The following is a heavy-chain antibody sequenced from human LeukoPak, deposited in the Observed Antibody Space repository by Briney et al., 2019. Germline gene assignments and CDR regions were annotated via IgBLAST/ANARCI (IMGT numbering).Heavy chain of an antibody. Sequence: SETLSLTCTVSGYSISSGYYWGWIRQPPGKGLEWIGSIYHSGSTYYNPSLKSRVTISVDTSKNQFSLKLSSVTAADTAVYYCARTREMVYAPDYRGQGTLVTVSS. CDR2: IYHSGST. J-gene: IGHJ4*02. CDR1: GYSISSGYY. D-gene: IGHD2-8*01. CDR3: ARTREMVYAPDY. V-gene: IGHV4-38-2*02.